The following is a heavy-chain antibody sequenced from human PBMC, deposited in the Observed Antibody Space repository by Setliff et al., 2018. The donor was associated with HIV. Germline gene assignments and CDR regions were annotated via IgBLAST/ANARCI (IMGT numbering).Heavy chain of an antibody. V-gene: IGHV4-39*01. CDR2: ISYSGRT. Sequence: SETLSLTCTVSGDSISSSSYYWGWIRQPPGKGLEWIGSISYSGRTYYNPSLKSRVTISVDTSKNQFSLKLSSVTAADTAVYYWSTNSDTSGYPPPPFDYWGQGTLVTVSS. J-gene: IGHJ4*02. D-gene: IGHD3-22*01. CDR3: STNSDTSGYPPPPFDY. CDR1: GDSISSSSYY.